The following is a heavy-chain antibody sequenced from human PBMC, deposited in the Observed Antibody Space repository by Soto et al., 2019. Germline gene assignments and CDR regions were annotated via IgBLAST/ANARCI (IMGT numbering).Heavy chain of an antibody. Sequence: GGSLRLSCAASGFTFSSYAMSWVRQAPGKGLQWVSFIDGSGGSTYYADSVKGRFTISRDNSKNTLYLQMNSLRADDTVVYYCAIRTDGGVYHHWGQGTLVTVSS. CDR2: IDGSGGST. J-gene: IGHJ5*02. CDR1: GFTFSSYA. CDR3: AIRTDGGVYHH. D-gene: IGHD4-17*01. V-gene: IGHV3-23*01.